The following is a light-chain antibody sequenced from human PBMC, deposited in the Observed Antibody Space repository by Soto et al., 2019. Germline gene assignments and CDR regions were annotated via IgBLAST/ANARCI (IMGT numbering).Light chain of an antibody. CDR1: QSVSSSY. Sequence: DIVLTQSPATLSLSPGERATLSCRASQSVSSSYLAWYQQKPGQAPRLLIYGVYNRATGIPDRFSGSGCATDFTLTISRLEPEDFAVYYCQQYGRSPTFGQGTRLEIK. J-gene: IGKJ5*01. CDR2: GVY. CDR3: QQYGRSPT. V-gene: IGKV3-20*01.